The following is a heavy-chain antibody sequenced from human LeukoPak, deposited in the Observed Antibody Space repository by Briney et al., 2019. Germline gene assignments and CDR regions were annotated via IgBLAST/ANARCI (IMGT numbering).Heavy chain of an antibody. Sequence: SETLSLTCTVSGGSISNYYWSWIRQPPGKGLEWIGYMYYRGGTSYNPSLKSRVTISVDTSKNQISLKLSSVTAADTAVYYCARRDAFDIWGQGTMVAVSS. CDR3: ARRDAFDI. CDR2: MYYRGGT. J-gene: IGHJ3*02. V-gene: IGHV4-59*01. CDR1: GGSISNYY.